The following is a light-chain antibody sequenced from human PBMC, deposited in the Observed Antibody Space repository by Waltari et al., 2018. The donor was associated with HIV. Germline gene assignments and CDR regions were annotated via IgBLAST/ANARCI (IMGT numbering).Light chain of an antibody. CDR2: DGT. J-gene: IGLJ2*01. V-gene: IGLV2-11*01. CDR1: SSDVGGYNY. Sequence: QSALTQPRSVSGSPGQSVTISCTGTSSDVGGYNYVSWYQQRPGKAPTLMIYDGTKRHSGVPDLFSGSKSGNTASLTISGLQAEDEGHYYCGSYAGTYSFLFGGGTNLTVL. CDR3: GSYAGTYSFL.